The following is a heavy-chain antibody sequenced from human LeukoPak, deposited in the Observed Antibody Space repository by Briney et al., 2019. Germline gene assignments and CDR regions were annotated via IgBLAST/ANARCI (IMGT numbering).Heavy chain of an antibody. CDR2: IYYSGST. J-gene: IGHJ4*02. CDR3: ARLSQQLDY. CDR1: GGSISSYY. V-gene: IGHV4-59*08. D-gene: IGHD6-13*01. Sequence: SETLSLTCTVSGGSISSYYWSWIRQPPGKGLEWSGYIYYSGSTNYNPSLKSRVTISVDTSKNQFSLKLSSVTAADTAVYYCARLSQQLDYWGQGTRVTVSS.